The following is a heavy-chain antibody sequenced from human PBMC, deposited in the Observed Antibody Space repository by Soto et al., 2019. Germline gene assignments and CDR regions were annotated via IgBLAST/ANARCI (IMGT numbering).Heavy chain of an antibody. CDR2: ISPTSSSY. J-gene: IGHJ4*02. CDR1: GINITDYA. D-gene: IGHD2-2*01. Sequence: EVQLLESGGGLVQPGGSLRLSCAASGINITDYAMSWVRQAPGKGLEWIASISPTSSSYFHAASVGGRFSISRENSKNTVSLQMNSLRVEDTAIYFCVKNSKDFVVVPATPIEYFDFWGQGTQVTVSS. CDR3: VKNSKDFVVVPATPIEYFDF. V-gene: IGHV3-23*01.